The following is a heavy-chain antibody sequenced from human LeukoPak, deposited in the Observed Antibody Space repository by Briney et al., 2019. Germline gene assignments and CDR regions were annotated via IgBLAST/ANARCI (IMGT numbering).Heavy chain of an antibody. CDR1: SGSITNSTYY. J-gene: IGHJ4*02. Sequence: PSETLSLTCAVSSGSITNSTYYWAWIRQPPGKGLEWIGSMYYSGSTFYNPSLKSRLTISGDTSKNQFSLKLSSVTAADTAIYYCAGDSQHLAPYFDYWGQGSQVTVSS. V-gene: IGHV4-39*07. CDR3: AGDSQHLAPYFDY. CDR2: MYYSGST.